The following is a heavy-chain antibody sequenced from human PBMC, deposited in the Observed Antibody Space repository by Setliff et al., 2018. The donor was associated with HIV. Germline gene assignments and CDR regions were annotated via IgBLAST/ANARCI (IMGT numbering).Heavy chain of an antibody. CDR1: GFTFHDYA. D-gene: IGHD1-20*01. V-gene: IGHV3-9*01. CDR3: AKAGPRYNWNYAYFDP. CDR2: ISWNSDTM. J-gene: IGHJ5*02. Sequence: SLRLSCAASGFTFHDYAMHWVRKVPGKGLEWVSGISWNSDTMASADSVKGRFSISRDNAKNSLYLQMNSLRPEDTAFYYCAKAGPRYNWNYAYFDPWGQGAQVTVSS.